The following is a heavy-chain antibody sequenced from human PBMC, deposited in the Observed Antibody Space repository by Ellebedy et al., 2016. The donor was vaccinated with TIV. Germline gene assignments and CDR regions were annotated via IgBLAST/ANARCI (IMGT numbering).Heavy chain of an antibody. CDR2: FDPEDGET. J-gene: IGHJ2*01. Sequence: AASVKVSCKVSGYSLSELSMHWVRQPPGKGLEWMGGFDPEDGETVYAQKFQGTVTMTEDTSTDTTYMELSSLRSEDTAVYYCTTEKYNRWGYFGLWGRGTLVTVSS. D-gene: IGHD1-14*01. CDR1: GYSLSELS. CDR3: TTEKYNRWGYFGL. V-gene: IGHV1-24*01.